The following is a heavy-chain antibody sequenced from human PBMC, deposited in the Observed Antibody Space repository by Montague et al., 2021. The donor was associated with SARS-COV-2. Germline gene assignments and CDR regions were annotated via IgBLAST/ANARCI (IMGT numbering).Heavy chain of an antibody. CDR2: IDWDGDK. V-gene: IGHV2-70*11. CDR1: GFSLSTSGPC. Sequence: PVLVKPTQTLTLTCTFSGFSLSTSGPCMTWIRQPPGKALEWLARIDWDGDKYYNTSLKSRLTISKDTSKNLVVLTMTNMDPVDTATYYCARGPSDTYYYNGMDVWGRGTTVTVSS. J-gene: IGHJ6*02. CDR3: ARGPSDTYYYNGMDV.